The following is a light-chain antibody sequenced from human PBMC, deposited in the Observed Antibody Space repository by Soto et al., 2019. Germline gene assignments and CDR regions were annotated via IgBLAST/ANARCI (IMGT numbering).Light chain of an antibody. CDR1: QDIRSW. CDR2: AAS. CDR3: QQANGFPHT. J-gene: IGKJ2*01. V-gene: IGKV1-12*01. Sequence: DVQMTQSPSSVSASVGDRVTITCRASQDIRSWLTWYQQKPGQAPKLLIYAASTLQNGDPSRFSGSGSGTDLTLTISGLQPEDFATYYCQQANGFPHTFGQGTRLDIQ.